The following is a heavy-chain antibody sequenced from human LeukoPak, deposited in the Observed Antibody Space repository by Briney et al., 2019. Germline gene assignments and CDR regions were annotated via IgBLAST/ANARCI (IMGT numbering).Heavy chain of an antibody. J-gene: IGHJ4*02. CDR1: GFTFSSYA. D-gene: IGHD1-14*01. Sequence: GGCLRLSCAASGFTFSSYAMSWVRQAPGKGLEWVSSIWGSGGSTYYADSVKGRFTISRDDSKNTLYLQMNSLRAEDTAVYYCASLIGYNNAYWGQGTLVSVSS. CDR3: ASLIGYNNAY. V-gene: IGHV3-23*01. CDR2: IWGSGGST.